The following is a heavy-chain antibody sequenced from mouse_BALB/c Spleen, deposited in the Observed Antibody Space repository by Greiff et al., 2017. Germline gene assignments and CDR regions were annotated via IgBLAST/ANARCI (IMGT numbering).Heavy chain of an antibody. Sequence: EVQLVESGGDLVKPGGSLKLSCAASGFTFSSYGMSWVRQTPDKRLEWVATISSGGSYTYYPDSVKGRFTISRDNAKNTLYLQMSSLKSEDTAMYYCATGLYAMDDWGQGTSVTVSS. CDR1: GFTFSSYG. CDR2: ISSGGSYT. D-gene: IGHD3-1*01. V-gene: IGHV5-6*01. J-gene: IGHJ4*01. CDR3: ATGLYAMDD.